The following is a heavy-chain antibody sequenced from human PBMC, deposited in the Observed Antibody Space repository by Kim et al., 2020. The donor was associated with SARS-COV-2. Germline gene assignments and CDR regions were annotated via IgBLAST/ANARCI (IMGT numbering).Heavy chain of an antibody. CDR1: GGSISSYY. J-gene: IGHJ6*02. D-gene: IGHD6-6*01. CDR3: ARDRQAYKGYSSSARQPPAIYYGMDV. CDR2: IYYSGST. Sequence: SETLSLTCTVSGGSISSYYWSWIRQPPGKGLEWIGYIYYSGSTNYNPSLKSRVTISVDTSKNQFSLKLSSVTAADTAVYYCARDRQAYKGYSSSARQPPAIYYGMDVWGQGTTVTVSS. V-gene: IGHV4-59*01.